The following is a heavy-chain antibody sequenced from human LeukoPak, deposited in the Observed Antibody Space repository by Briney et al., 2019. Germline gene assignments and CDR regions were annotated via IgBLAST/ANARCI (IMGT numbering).Heavy chain of an antibody. CDR3: ARSTVTTNWFDP. CDR2: ISYDGSNT. V-gene: IGHV3-30-3*01. Sequence: GGSLRLSCAASGFTFSSYAMHWVRQTPETPGKGLEWVAHISYDGSNTYYADSVKGRFTISRDNSKKTLYLQMNSLRSEDTAVYYCARSTVTTNWFDPWGQGTLVTVSS. CDR1: GFTFSSYA. D-gene: IGHD4-17*01. J-gene: IGHJ5*02.